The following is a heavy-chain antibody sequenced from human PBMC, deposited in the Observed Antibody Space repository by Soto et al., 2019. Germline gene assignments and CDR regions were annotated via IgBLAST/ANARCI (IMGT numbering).Heavy chain of an antibody. CDR1: GFSVSNNY. CDR2: IYSGGDT. Sequence: EVQLVESGGALVQPGGSLRVSCAASGFSVSNNYMSWVRQAPGKGLEWVAFIYSGGDTFYADSVNGRFSISRDKSRNTLYLQMNSLRVEDTAVYYFSVRWKWGQGTLVTVSS. J-gene: IGHJ4*02. V-gene: IGHV3-66*01. CDR3: SVRWK. D-gene: IGHD1-1*01.